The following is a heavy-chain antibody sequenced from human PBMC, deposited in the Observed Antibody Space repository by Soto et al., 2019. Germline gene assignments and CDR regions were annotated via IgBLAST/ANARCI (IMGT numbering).Heavy chain of an antibody. CDR3: AREGGSIGGWFGRKFDS. J-gene: IGHJ4*02. CDR1: GFGFSTHA. V-gene: IGHV3-23*01. D-gene: IGHD6-19*01. CDR2: ISSGGTTT. Sequence: GGSLRLSCTASGFGFSTHAMSWVRQAPGKGLEWVSSISSGGTTTFYAASVEGRFTISRDKSKNTLYLQMNSLRADDTAVYYCAREGGSIGGWFGRKFDSWGQGTQVTVSS.